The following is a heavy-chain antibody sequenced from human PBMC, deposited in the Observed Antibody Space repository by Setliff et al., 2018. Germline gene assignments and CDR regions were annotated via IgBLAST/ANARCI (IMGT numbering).Heavy chain of an antibody. CDR3: ARQGCSSTSCHSIDY. V-gene: IGHV5-51*01. D-gene: IGHD2-2*01. CDR1: GYSFTSNW. CDR2: IYPGNSNT. Sequence: GESLKISCKGSGYSFTSNWIAWVRQMPGKGLECMGIIYPGNSNTRYSPPFQGQVTISADKSISTAYLQGSSLKASDTAMYYCARQGCSSTSCHSIDYWGQGTLVTVSS. J-gene: IGHJ4*02.